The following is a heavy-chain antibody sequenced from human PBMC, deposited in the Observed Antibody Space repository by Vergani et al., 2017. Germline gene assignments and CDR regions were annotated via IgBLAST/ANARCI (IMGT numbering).Heavy chain of an antibody. V-gene: IGHV1-3*01. CDR1: GYTFTSYA. D-gene: IGHD2-2*01. Sequence: QVQLVQSGAEVKKPGASVKVSCKASGYTFTSYAMHWVRQAPGQRLEWMGWINAGNGNTKYSQKFQGRVTITRDTSASTVYMELSSLRSEDTAVYYCARVNRLDCSSTSCYENYYYGMDVWGQGTTVTVSS. J-gene: IGHJ6*02. CDR2: INAGNGNT. CDR3: ARVNRLDCSSTSCYENYYYGMDV.